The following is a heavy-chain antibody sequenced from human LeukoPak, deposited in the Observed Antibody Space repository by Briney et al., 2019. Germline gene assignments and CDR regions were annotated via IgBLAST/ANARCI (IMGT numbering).Heavy chain of an antibody. CDR3: AKDEFVASDFTGAFDI. D-gene: IGHD2-8*02. J-gene: IGHJ3*02. CDR2: ISRNSGSI. Sequence: GRSLRLSCAASGFTFDDYAMHWVRQVPGKGLEWVSGISRNSGSIGYADSVKGRFTISRDNAKNSLYLQMNSLRAEDMALYYCAKDEFVASDFTGAFDIWGQGTMVTVSS. CDR1: GFTFDDYA. V-gene: IGHV3-9*03.